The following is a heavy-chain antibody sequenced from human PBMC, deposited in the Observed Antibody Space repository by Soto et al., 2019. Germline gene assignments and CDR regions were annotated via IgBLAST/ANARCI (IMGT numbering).Heavy chain of an antibody. Sequence: EVQLLESGGGVAQPGGSLRLSCAASGFTFSNSAMSWVRQAPGKGLEWVSTISGGSGDTSYADPVKGRFIVSRDDSRTTLDLQMNSLRAEDTALYDCARGASTFDYWGQGRPVIVSS. V-gene: IGHV3-23*01. CDR2: ISGGSGDT. J-gene: IGHJ4*02. CDR3: ARGASTFDY. CDR1: GFTFSNSA. D-gene: IGHD2-2*01.